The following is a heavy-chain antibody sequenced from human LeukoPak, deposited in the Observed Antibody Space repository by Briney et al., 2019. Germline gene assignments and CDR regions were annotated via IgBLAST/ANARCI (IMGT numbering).Heavy chain of an antibody. D-gene: IGHD3-22*01. CDR2: IYYSGST. J-gene: IGHJ4*02. CDR1: GGSISSSSYY. CDR3: ARETPQDSSGYY. V-gene: IGHV4-39*07. Sequence: PSETLSLTCTVSGGSISSSSYYWGWIRQPPGKGLEWIGSIYYSGSTYYNPSLKSRVTISVDTSKNQFSLKLSSVTAADTAVYYCARETPQDSSGYYWGQGTLVTVSS.